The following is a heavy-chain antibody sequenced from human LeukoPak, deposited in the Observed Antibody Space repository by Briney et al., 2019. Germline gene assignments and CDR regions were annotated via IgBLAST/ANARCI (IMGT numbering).Heavy chain of an antibody. CDR2: INHSGST. Sequence: PSETLSLTCAVYGGSLSGYYWSWIRQPPGKGLEWIGEINHSGSTNYNPSLKSRVTISVDMSKNQFSLMLNSVTAADTAVYYCARAPNYYESGGYYFGVWGQGTMVTVSS. J-gene: IGHJ3*01. D-gene: IGHD3-22*01. CDR3: ARAPNYYESGGYYFGV. CDR1: GGSLSGYY. V-gene: IGHV4-34*01.